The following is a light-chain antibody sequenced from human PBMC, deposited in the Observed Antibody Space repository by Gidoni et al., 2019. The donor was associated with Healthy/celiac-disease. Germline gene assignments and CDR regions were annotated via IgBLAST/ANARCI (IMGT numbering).Light chain of an antibody. CDR2: WAS. CDR1: QSVLYSSNNKNY. Sequence: DIVMTQSPASLALSLGERATINCKSSQSVLYSSNNKNYLAWYQQKPGQPPKLLIYWASTRESGVPDRFSGSGSGTDFTLTISSLQAEDVAVYYCQQYYSTPLTFGQGTKVEIK. CDR3: QQYYSTPLT. J-gene: IGKJ1*01. V-gene: IGKV4-1*01.